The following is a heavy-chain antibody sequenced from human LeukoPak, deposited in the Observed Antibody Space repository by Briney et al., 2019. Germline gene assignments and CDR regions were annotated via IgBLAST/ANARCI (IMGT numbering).Heavy chain of an antibody. D-gene: IGHD4-17*01. Sequence: ASVKVSCKASGYTFTGYYMHWVRQAPGQGLEWMGWINPNSGGTNYAQKFQGRVTMTRDTSISTAYMELSRLRSDDTAVYYCARLGGDYVYWYFDLWGRGTLVTVSS. CDR2: INPNSGGT. V-gene: IGHV1-2*02. J-gene: IGHJ2*01. CDR3: ARLGGDYVYWYFDL. CDR1: GYTFTGYY.